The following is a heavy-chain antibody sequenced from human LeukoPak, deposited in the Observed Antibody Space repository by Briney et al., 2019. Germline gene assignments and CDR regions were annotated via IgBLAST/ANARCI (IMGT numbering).Heavy chain of an antibody. Sequence: GGSLRLSCAASGFTFSNYAMNWVRQAPGKGLEWVSTISGSGGSTYYADSVKGRFTISRDNAKNTLYLQMNSLRAEDTAVYYCVLLSLSPGWGQGTLVTVSS. D-gene: IGHD3-10*01. CDR1: GFTFSNYA. CDR2: ISGSGGST. J-gene: IGHJ4*02. V-gene: IGHV3-23*01. CDR3: VLLSLSPG.